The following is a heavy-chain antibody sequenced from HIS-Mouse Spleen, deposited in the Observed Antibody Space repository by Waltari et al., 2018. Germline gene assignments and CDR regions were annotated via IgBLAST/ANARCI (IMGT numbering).Heavy chain of an antibody. CDR1: GFTVGSND. V-gene: IGHV3-53*02. CDR3: ARHYYYGSGSYYFDY. D-gene: IGHD3-10*01. CDR2: IYSGGST. Sequence: EVQLVETGGGLIEPGGSVRLSCAAAGFTVGSNDLSWVAEAPGKGLEWVSVIYSGGSTYYADSVKGRFTISRDNSKNTLYLQMNSLRAEDTAVYYCARHYYYGSGSYYFDYWGQGTLVTVSS. J-gene: IGHJ4*02.